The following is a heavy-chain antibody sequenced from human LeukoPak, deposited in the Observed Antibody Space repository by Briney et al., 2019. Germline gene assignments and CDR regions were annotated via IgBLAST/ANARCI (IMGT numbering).Heavy chain of an antibody. CDR1: GYSFTSYW. J-gene: IGHJ3*02. CDR2: IYPGDSDT. D-gene: IGHD3-22*01. Sequence: GESLKISCKGSGYSFTSYWIGWVRQMPGKGLEWMGIIYPGDSDTRYSPSFQGQVTISADKSISTAYLLWSSLKASDTAMYYCAKQEGYYYDSSGYYDDAFDIWGQGTMVTVSS. CDR3: AKQEGYYYDSSGYYDDAFDI. V-gene: IGHV5-51*01.